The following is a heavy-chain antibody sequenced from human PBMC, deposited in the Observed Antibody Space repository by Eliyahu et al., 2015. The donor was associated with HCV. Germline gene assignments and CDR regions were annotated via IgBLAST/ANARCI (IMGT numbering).Heavy chain of an antibody. CDR1: GGSISSSSYY. J-gene: IGHJ5*02. CDR3: ARRIYDFWSGYLNWFDP. D-gene: IGHD3-3*01. CDR2: IYYSGST. Sequence: QLQLQESGPGLVKPSETLSLTCTVSGGSISSSSYYWGWIRQPPGKGLGWIGGIYYSGSTYYNPSLKSRVTISVDTSKNQFSLKLSSVTAADTAVYYCARRIYDFWSGYLNWFDPWGQGTLVTVSS. V-gene: IGHV4-39*01.